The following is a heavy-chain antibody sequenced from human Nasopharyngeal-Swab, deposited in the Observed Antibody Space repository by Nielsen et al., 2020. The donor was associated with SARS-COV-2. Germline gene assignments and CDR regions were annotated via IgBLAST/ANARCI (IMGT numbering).Heavy chain of an antibody. D-gene: IGHD3-3*01. CDR1: GFTFNNYN. Sequence: GGSLRLSCAASGFTFNNYNFNWVRQAPGKGLEWVSSISNSRSYIYYADSVKGRFTISRDNTKNSLSLQMNSLRAEDTAVYYCARDGLDYDFWSAYFMDVWGQGTTVTVSS. CDR2: ISNSRSYI. V-gene: IGHV3-21*01. CDR3: ARDGLDYDFWSAYFMDV. J-gene: IGHJ6*02.